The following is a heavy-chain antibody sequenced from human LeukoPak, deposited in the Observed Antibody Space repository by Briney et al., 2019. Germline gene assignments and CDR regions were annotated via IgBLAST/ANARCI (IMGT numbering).Heavy chain of an antibody. V-gene: IGHV4-39*02. J-gene: IGHJ1*01. CDR3: ARDSLPHSSGWYRHFQH. CDR1: GGSISSRSYY. Sequence: SETLSLTCTVSGGSISSRSYYWDWIRQPPGKGLEWIGNFYDSGSTYYNPSLKSRVTISGDTSKNQFSLKLSSVTAADTAVYYCARDSLPHSSGWYRHFQHWGQGTLVTVSS. D-gene: IGHD6-19*01. CDR2: FYDSGST.